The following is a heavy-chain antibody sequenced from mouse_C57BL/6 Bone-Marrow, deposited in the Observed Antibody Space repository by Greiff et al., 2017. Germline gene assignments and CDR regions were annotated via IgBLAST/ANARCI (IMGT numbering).Heavy chain of an antibody. Sequence: VQLQQSGPELVKPGASVKISCKASGYTFTDYYINWVKQRPGQGLEWIGWIYPGSGNTKYNEKFKGKATLTVDTSSSTAYMQLSSLTSEDSAVYFCARDFYYYGSSYYYYAMDYWGQGTSVTVSS. CDR1: GYTFTDYY. D-gene: IGHD1-1*01. J-gene: IGHJ4*01. V-gene: IGHV1-84*01. CDR3: ARDFYYYGSSYYYYAMDY. CDR2: IYPGSGNT.